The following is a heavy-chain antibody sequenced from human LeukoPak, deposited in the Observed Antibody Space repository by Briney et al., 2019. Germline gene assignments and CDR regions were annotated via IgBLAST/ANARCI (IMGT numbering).Heavy chain of an antibody. V-gene: IGHV3-48*01. J-gene: IGHJ6*02. CDR2: ISSSSTTI. Sequence: GGSLRLSCAASGFTFSTYSMNWVRQAPGKGLKWVSYISSSSTTIYYADSVKGRFTISRDNAKNSLYLQMNSLRAEDTAVYYCAKDMTTVVTGYYYGMDVWGQGTTVTVSS. D-gene: IGHD4-23*01. CDR1: GFTFSTYS. CDR3: AKDMTTVVTGYYYGMDV.